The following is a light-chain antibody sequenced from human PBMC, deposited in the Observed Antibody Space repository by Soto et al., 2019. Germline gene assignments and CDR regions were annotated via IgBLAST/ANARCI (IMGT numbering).Light chain of an antibody. CDR2: DAS. J-gene: IGKJ2*01. CDR1: QSVSSN. Sequence: EVVMTQSPATLSVSPGERATLSCRASQSVSSNLGWYQQKPGQAPRLLIYDASTMATGIPARLSGSGSGTEFTLTISSLQSEDFALYYCQQGNNWPYTFGHGTKLEIK. V-gene: IGKV3-15*01. CDR3: QQGNNWPYT.